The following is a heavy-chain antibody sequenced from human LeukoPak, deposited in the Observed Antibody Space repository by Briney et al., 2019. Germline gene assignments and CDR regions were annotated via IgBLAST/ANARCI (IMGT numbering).Heavy chain of an antibody. J-gene: IGHJ6*03. CDR3: AREKGGVDSLTMVRGVMKEDSYYHYYMDV. CDR2: INYNWST. Sequence: SETLSLTCTISDDSISSNRYFWAWIRQPPGGGLEWIASINYNWSTYYNPSLKSRLTISIDTAKRQFSLKLTSVTAADTALYYCAREKGGVDSLTMVRGVMKEDSYYHYYMDVWGKGTTVTISS. D-gene: IGHD3-10*01. CDR1: DDSISSNRYF. V-gene: IGHV4-39*07.